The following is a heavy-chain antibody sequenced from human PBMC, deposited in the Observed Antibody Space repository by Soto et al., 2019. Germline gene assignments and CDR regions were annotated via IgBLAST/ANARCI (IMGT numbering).Heavy chain of an antibody. Sequence: PGGSLRLSCAASGFTFSSYGMHWVRQAPGKGLEWVAVISYDGSNKYYADSVKGRFTISRDNSKNTLYLQMNSLRAEDTAVYYCAKDLRIQLWPESPGYWGQGTLVTVSS. CDR2: ISYDGSNK. CDR1: GFTFSSYG. V-gene: IGHV3-30*18. CDR3: AKDLRIQLWPESPGY. J-gene: IGHJ4*02. D-gene: IGHD5-18*01.